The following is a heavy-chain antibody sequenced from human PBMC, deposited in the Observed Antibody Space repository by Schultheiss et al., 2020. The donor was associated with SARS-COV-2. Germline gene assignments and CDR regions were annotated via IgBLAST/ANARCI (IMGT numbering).Heavy chain of an antibody. CDR2: IYYSGST. V-gene: IGHV4-59*01. D-gene: IGHD4-23*01. J-gene: IGHJ1*01. Sequence: SETLSLTCAVYGGSFSGYYWSWIRQPPGKGLEWIGYIYYSGSTNYNPSLKSRVTISVDTSKNQFSLKLSSVTAADTAVYYCARGSRSYGGNTYFQHWGQGTLVTVSS. CDR1: GGSFSGYY. CDR3: ARGSRSYGGNTYFQH.